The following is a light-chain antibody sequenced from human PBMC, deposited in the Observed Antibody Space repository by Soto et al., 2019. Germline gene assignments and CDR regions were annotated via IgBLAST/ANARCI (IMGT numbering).Light chain of an antibody. V-gene: IGLV2-14*01. CDR1: SSDVGGYNH. J-gene: IGLJ1*01. CDR3: TSYTSMSTYV. CDR2: EVS. Sequence: PAAVCDSPEQSINISCAGTSSDVGGYNHVSWYQQHADKAPKLLIHEVSNRPSGVSNRFSGSKSGNTASLTISGLQAEEAADYYCTSYTSMSTYVFGTGTKVTVL.